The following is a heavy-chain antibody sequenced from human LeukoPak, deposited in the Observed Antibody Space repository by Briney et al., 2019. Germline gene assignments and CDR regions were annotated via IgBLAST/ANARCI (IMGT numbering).Heavy chain of an antibody. J-gene: IGHJ4*02. CDR3: APGWPTLDY. D-gene: IGHD2-15*01. V-gene: IGHV4-38-2*01. Sequence: PSETLSLTCAVSGYSISSGYYWGWIRQPPGKGLEWIGSIYHSGSTNYNPSLKSRVTISVDTSKNQFSLKLSSVTAADTAVYYCAPGWPTLDYWGQGTLVTVSS. CDR1: GYSISSGYY. CDR2: IYHSGST.